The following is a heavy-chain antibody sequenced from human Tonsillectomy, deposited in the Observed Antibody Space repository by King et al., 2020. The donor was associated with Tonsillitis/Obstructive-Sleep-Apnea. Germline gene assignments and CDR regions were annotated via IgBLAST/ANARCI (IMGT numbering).Heavy chain of an antibody. CDR1: GGTFSSYA. CDR3: AREGGGKWGLRGYWFDP. Sequence: QLVQSGAEVKKPGSSVKVSCKASGGTFSSYAISWVRQAPGQGLEWMGRIIPILGIANYAQKFQGRVTITADKSTSTAYMELSSLRSEDTAVYYCAREGGGKWGLRGYWFDPWGQGTLVTVSS. D-gene: IGHD1-26*01. V-gene: IGHV1-69*04. J-gene: IGHJ5*02. CDR2: IIPILGIA.